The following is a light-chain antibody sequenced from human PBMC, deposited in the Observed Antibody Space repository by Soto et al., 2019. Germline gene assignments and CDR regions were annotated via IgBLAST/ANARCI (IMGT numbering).Light chain of an antibody. CDR2: DAY. CDR3: QQRGKWPST. CDR1: QGVDRY. J-gene: IGKJ2*02. Sequence: EVVLTQSPDTLSLSPGETSTLSCRASQGVDRYVAWYHQKVGQAPRLLIYDAYTRATGVGARFTGSGSATDFSLTITSLQPEDFGVYYCQQRGKWPSTFGPGTKVDIK. V-gene: IGKV3-11*01.